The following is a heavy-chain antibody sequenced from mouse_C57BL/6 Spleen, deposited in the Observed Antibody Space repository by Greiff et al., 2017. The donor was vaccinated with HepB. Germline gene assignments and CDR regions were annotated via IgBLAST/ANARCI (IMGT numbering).Heavy chain of an antibody. CDR2: ISYDGSN. CDR1: GYSITSGYY. Sequence: EVKLMESVPGLVKPSQSLSLTCSVTGYSITSGYYWNWIRQFPGNKLEWMGYISYDGSNNYNPSLKNRNSITRDTSKNQFFLKLISVTTEDTATYYCATLYYDDDRFAYWGQGTLVTVSA. J-gene: IGHJ3*01. V-gene: IGHV3-6*01. CDR3: ATLYYDDDRFAY. D-gene: IGHD2-4*01.